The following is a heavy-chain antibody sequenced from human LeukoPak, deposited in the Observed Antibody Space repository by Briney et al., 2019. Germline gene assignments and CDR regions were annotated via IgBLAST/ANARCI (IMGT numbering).Heavy chain of an antibody. J-gene: IGHJ4*02. CDR2: ISGSGGST. D-gene: IGHD5-24*01. CDR3: AKGDGYNLLRPFDY. Sequence: QPGGSLRLSCAASGFTFSSYAMSWVRQAPGKGLEWVSTISGSGGSTYYADSVKGRFTISRDNSKSTLYLQMNSLRAEDTAVYYCAKGDGYNLLRPFDYWGQGTLVTVSS. V-gene: IGHV3-23*01. CDR1: GFTFSSYA.